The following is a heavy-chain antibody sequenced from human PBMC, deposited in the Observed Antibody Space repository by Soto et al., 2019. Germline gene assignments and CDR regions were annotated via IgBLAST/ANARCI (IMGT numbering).Heavy chain of an antibody. CDR2: INPAPGAA. CDR3: ARGGGVGVAGSAAFDM. J-gene: IGHJ3*02. D-gene: IGHD3-3*01. CDR1: GSPVTAYY. V-gene: IGHV1-2*02. Sequence: QLHLVQSGAVVKKPGASVTVSCSASGSPVTAYYMHWVRQAPGRGLEWMGGINPAPGAAKYTQTFQGRVTMTRDTSTSPVFMELSGLTSEDTAVFYCARGGGVGVAGSAAFDMWGQGTLVTVSS.